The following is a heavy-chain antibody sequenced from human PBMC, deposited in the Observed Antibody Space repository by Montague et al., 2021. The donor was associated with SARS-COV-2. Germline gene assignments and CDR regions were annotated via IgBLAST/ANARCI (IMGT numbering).Heavy chain of an antibody. Sequence: CAISGDSVSSKSVAWNWLRQSPSRGHEWLGRTYYRSKWDSDYAESVKRRLVITPDTSKNQVSLQLNSVIPEDTAVYFCASSGITLTGLDAFDIWGQGTMVTVSS. CDR3: ASSGITLTGLDAFDI. J-gene: IGHJ3*02. V-gene: IGHV6-1*01. D-gene: IGHD3-9*01. CDR2: TYYRSKWDS. CDR1: GDSVSSKSVA.